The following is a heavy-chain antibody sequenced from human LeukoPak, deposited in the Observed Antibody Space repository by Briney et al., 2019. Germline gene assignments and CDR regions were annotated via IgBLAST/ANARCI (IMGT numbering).Heavy chain of an antibody. J-gene: IGHJ4*02. CDR2: ISEDGGST. CDR1: GFTFDDYA. CDR3: AKASPRYSYGINFDY. D-gene: IGHD5-18*01. Sequence: GGSLRLSCAASGFTFDDYAMHWVRQAPGKGLEWVSLISEDGGSTYYADSVKGRFTISRDNSKNSLYLQMNSLRTEDTALYYCAKASPRYSYGINFDYWGQGTLVTVSS. V-gene: IGHV3-43*02.